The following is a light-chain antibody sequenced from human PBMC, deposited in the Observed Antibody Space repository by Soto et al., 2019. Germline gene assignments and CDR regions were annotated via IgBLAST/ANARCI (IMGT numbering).Light chain of an antibody. Sequence: IQMTQTPSTLSASVGDRVTITCRASQSVSPWLAWYQQTPGKAPKLLIYDVSNLQFGIPSRFSGSGSETEFTLTISGLQPDDFATYYCQQYTTFSPSFGQGTKLVI. CDR2: DVS. CDR3: QQYTTFSPS. J-gene: IGKJ2*01. V-gene: IGKV1-5*01. CDR1: QSVSPW.